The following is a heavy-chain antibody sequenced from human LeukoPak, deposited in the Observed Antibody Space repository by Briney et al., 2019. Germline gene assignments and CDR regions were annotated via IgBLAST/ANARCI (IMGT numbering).Heavy chain of an antibody. CDR2: IGISSGNT. J-gene: IGHJ4*02. CDR1: GFTFSSYS. V-gene: IGHV3-48*01. CDR3: ARDTKYAFDN. Sequence: GGSLRLSCAASGFTFSSYSMNWVRQAPGKGPEWISYIGISSGNTKYADSVKGRFTISGDKAKNSVYLQMNSLRVEDTAVYYCARDTKYAFDNWGQGTLVTVSS. D-gene: IGHD2-2*01.